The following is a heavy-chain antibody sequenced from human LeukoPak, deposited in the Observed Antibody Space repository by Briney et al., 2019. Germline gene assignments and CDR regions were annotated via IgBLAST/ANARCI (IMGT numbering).Heavy chain of an antibody. J-gene: IGHJ4*02. CDR2: ISYDGINK. CDR1: GFTFSSYA. V-gene: IGHV3-30-3*01. Sequence: PGRSLRLSCAASGFTFSSYAMHWVRQAPGKGLEWVAVISYDGINKYHADSVKGRFTISRDNSKNTLYLQMNSLRAEDTAVYYCSKYYHDSSDQRDYWGQGTLVTVSS. CDR3: SKYYHDSSDQRDY. D-gene: IGHD3-22*01.